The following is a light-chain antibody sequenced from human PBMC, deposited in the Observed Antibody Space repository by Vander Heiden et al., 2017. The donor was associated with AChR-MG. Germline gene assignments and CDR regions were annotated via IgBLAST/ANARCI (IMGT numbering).Light chain of an antibody. CDR1: GSSIGSNS. CDR2: RNN. J-gene: IGLJ2*01. Sequence: QSLLTQPPPASATTGQRVSVSCFESGSSIGSNSVYGYRHHQGTAPKLLIFRNNQRPSGVPERFSGSKSGTSAALAISGLRSEDEADYYCATWDDSLSGVLFGGGTTLTVL. CDR3: ATWDDSLSGVL. V-gene: IGLV1-47*01.